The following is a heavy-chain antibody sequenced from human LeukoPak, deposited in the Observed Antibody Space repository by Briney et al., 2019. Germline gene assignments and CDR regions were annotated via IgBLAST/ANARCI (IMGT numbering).Heavy chain of an antibody. CDR3: AKGGGELGSGSLDY. V-gene: IGHV3-30*02. D-gene: IGHD3-10*01. CDR2: IWYDGSDE. J-gene: IGHJ4*02. Sequence: GGSLRLSCAASKFIFSDYSMHWVRQAPGKGLEWVAFIWYDGSDEYYADSVKGRFAISRDNSKNTLYLQMKSLTTEDTAVYYCAKGGGELGSGSLDYWGQGTLVTVSS. CDR1: KFIFSDYS.